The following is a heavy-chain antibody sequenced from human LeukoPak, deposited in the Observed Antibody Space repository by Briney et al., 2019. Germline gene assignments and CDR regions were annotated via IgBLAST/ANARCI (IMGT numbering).Heavy chain of an antibody. D-gene: IGHD1-26*01. CDR1: GFSLSTSGMC. CDR3: ARGSYHAPYFDY. J-gene: IGHJ4*02. V-gene: IGHV2-70*11. Sequence: GSGPTLVKPTQTLTLTCTSSGFSLSTSGMCVSWIRQPPGKALEWLARIDWDDDKYYSTSLKTRLTISKDTSKNQVVLTMTNMDPVDTATYYCARGSYHAPYFDYWGQGTLVTVSS. CDR2: IDWDDDK.